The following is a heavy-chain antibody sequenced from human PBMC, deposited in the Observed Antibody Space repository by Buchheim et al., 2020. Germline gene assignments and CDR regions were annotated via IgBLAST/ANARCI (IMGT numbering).Heavy chain of an antibody. CDR2: INHSGST. CDR1: GGSFSGYY. D-gene: IGHD3-22*01. Sequence: QVQLQQWGAGLLKPSETLSLTCAVYGGSFSGYYWSWIRQPPGKGLEWIGEINHSGSTNYNPSLKSRVTISVDTSKNQFSLKLISVSAADTAVYYCARGMYYYDSSGNDYWGQVTL. J-gene: IGHJ4*02. V-gene: IGHV4-34*01. CDR3: ARGMYYYDSSGNDY.